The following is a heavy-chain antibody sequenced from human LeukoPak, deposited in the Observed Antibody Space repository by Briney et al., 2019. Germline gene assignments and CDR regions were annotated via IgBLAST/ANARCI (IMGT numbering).Heavy chain of an antibody. V-gene: IGHV3-64D*06. CDR2: ISSNGGST. J-gene: IGHJ4*02. D-gene: IGHD6-19*01. CDR1: GFTFSSYA. Sequence: QSEGSLRLSCSASGFTFSSYAMHWVRQAPGKGLEYVSAISSNGGSTYYADSVKGRFTISRDNSKNTLYLQMSSLRAEDTAVYYCVKEGYSSGWDGDWGQGTLVTVSS. CDR3: VKEGYSSGWDGD.